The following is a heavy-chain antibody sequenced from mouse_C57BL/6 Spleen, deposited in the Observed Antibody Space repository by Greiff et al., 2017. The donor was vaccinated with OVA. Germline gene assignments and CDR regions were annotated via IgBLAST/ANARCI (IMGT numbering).Heavy chain of an antibody. D-gene: IGHD2-4*01. Sequence: EVKLMESGPELVKPGASVKIPCKASGYTFTDYNMDWVKQSHGKSLEWIGDINPNNGGTIYNQKFKGKATLTVDKSSSTAYMELRSLTSEDTAVYYCARSYDYVWFAYWGQGTLVTVSA. CDR1: GYTFTDYN. V-gene: IGHV1-18*01. CDR2: INPNNGGT. J-gene: IGHJ3*01. CDR3: ARSYDYVWFAY.